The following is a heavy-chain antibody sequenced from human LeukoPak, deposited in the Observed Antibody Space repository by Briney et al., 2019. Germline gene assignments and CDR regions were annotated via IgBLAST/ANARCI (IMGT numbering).Heavy chain of an antibody. CDR1: GYTFTSYG. Sequence: ASVKVSCKASGYTFTSYGISWVRQAPGQGLEWMGWISAYNGNTNYAQKLQGRVTMTTDTSTSTAYMELRSLRSDDTAVYYCARVARDCDFWSGYYLDYWGQGTLVTVSS. CDR2: ISAYNGNT. J-gene: IGHJ4*02. D-gene: IGHD3-3*01. CDR3: ARVARDCDFWSGYYLDY. V-gene: IGHV1-18*01.